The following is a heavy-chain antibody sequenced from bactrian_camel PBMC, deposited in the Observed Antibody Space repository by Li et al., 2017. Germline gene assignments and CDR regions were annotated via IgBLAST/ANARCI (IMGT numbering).Heavy chain of an antibody. CDR3: AANPYSGSWCPIMEYKY. D-gene: IGHD3*01. Sequence: HVQLVESGGGSVQAGGSLRLSCEAFQDTLGSYRMAWFRQAPGKEREGIVAIDTDGGTNYVDSVKSRFTISKDNAKNTLYLQMNSLKPEDTAMYYCAANPYSGSWCPIMEYKYWGQGTQVTVS. V-gene: IGHV3S55*01. J-gene: IGHJ4*01. CDR1: QDTLGSYR. CDR2: IDTDGGT.